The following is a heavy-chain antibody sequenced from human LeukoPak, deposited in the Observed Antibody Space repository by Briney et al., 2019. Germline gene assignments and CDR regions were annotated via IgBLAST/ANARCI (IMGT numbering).Heavy chain of an antibody. Sequence: MSSETLSLTCTVSGGSISSGGYFWSWIRQHPGKGLEWIAHIYHAGSTHDNPSLRGRVAISLDTSANQFSQRLSSVTAADTAVYFCARATHYSASTGGPYMDVWGQGTTVTVSS. CDR1: GGSISSGGYF. D-gene: IGHD3-22*01. J-gene: IGHJ6*03. CDR2: IYHAGST. V-gene: IGHV4-31*03. CDR3: ARATHYSASTGGPYMDV.